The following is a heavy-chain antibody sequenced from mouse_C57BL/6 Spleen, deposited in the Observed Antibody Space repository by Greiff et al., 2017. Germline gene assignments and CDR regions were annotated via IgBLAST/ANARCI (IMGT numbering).Heavy chain of an antibody. CDR3: ARGYDSDYAMDY. D-gene: IGHD2-4*01. J-gene: IGHJ4*01. V-gene: IGHV1-26*01. Sequence: VQLKQSGPELVKPGASVKISCKASGYTFTDYYMNWVKQSHGKSLEWIGDINPNNGGTSYNQKFKGKATLTVDKSSSTAYMELRSLTSEDSAVYYCARGYDSDYAMDYWGQGSSVTVSS. CDR2: INPNNGGT. CDR1: GYTFTDYY.